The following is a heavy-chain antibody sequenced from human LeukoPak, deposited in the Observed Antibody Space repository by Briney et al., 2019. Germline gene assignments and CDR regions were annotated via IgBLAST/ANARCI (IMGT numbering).Heavy chain of an antibody. CDR2: IWYDGSNK. D-gene: IGHD2-15*01. CDR1: GFTFSSYG. J-gene: IGHJ5*02. Sequence: GGSLRLSCAASGFTFSSYGMHWVRQAPGKGLEWVAVIWYDGSNKYYADSVKGRFTISRDNSKNTLYLQMNSLRAEDTAVYYCAKFARLLDFDPWGQGTLVTVSS. CDR3: AKFARLLDFDP. V-gene: IGHV3-30*02.